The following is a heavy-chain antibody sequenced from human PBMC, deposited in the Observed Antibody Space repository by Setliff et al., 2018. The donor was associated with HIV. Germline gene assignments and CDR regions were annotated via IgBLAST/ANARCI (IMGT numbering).Heavy chain of an antibody. Sequence: KSSETLSLTCTASGGSISSRSFYWGWVRQPPGKSLEWIGIIYYSGSTYYNPSLKSRVTMSVDTSKNQFSLRLSSVTAADTAVYFCARRDTSTSYWFDPWGQGTLVTVSS. CDR3: ARRDTSTSYWFDP. D-gene: IGHD6-6*01. V-gene: IGHV4-39*01. CDR2: IYYSGST. CDR1: GGSISSRSFY. J-gene: IGHJ5*02.